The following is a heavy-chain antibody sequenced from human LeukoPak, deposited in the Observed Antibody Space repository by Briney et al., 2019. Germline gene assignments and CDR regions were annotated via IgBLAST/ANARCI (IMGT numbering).Heavy chain of an antibody. CDR3: ARHGHYCFDY. J-gene: IGHJ4*02. V-gene: IGHV3-7*05. D-gene: IGHD3-3*02. Sequence: GGSLRLSCAASGFTFRSYWMTWVRQAPGKGLEWVANIKQDGSEKYYVDSVKGRFTISRDNAKNSLYLQMNSLRAEDTAMYYCARHGHYCFDYWGQGTLVTVSS. CDR1: GFTFRSYW. CDR2: IKQDGSEK.